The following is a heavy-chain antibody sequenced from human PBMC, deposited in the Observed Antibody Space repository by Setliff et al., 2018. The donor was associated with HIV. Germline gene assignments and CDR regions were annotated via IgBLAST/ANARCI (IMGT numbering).Heavy chain of an antibody. CDR1: GGSFSAYY. J-gene: IGHJ4*02. Sequence: PSETLSLTCAVYGGSFSAYYWTWIRQPPGKGLEWIGEISHGGSTSYNPSLKSRVTISLGTSKNQFSLNLTSVTAADTAVYYCARLGEFWSQGSLVTVSS. D-gene: IGHD3-16*01. CDR2: ISHGGST. V-gene: IGHV4-34*01. CDR3: ARLGEF.